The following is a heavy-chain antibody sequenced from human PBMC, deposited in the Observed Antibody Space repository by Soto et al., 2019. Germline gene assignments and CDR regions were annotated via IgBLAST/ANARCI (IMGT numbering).Heavy chain of an antibody. CDR3: ARDRYSYYDFWSGSLPYYYYGMDV. CDR2: ISSSSNYI. Sequence: GGSLRLSCAASGFTFSSYSMNWVRQAPGKGLEWVSSISSSSNYIYYADSVQGRFTISRDNAKNSLYLQMNSLRAEDTAVYYCARDRYSYYDFWSGSLPYYYYGMDVWGQGTTVTVSS. D-gene: IGHD3-3*01. CDR1: GFTFSSYS. J-gene: IGHJ6*02. V-gene: IGHV3-21*01.